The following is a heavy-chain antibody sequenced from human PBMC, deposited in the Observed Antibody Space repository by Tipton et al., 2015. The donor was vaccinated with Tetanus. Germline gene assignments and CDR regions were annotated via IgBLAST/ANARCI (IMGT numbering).Heavy chain of an antibody. CDR2: IYYNGNT. V-gene: IGHV4-39*01. J-gene: IGHJ5*02. Sequence: TLSLTCTVSGGFLSSGTFYWDWIRQPPGKGLEWIGNIYYNGNTLQNPSLKSRVTLSLDRSKNQFYLKLRSVTAADTAVYYCARSADNWFDPWGQGTLVTVSS. CDR1: GGFLSSGTFY. CDR3: ARSADNWFDP.